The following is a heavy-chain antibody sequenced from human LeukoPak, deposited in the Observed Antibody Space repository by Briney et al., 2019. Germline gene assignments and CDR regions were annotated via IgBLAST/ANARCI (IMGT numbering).Heavy chain of an antibody. CDR1: GDSISSSSSY. CDR2: IYYSGST. V-gene: IGHV4-39*07. J-gene: IGHJ4*02. D-gene: IGHD1-26*01. CDR3: ARDVGATPGYFDY. Sequence: PSETLSLTCTVSGDSISSSSSYWGWIRQPPGKGLEWIGSIYYSGSTNYNPSLKSRVTISVDTSKNQFSLKLSSVTAADTAVYYCARDVGATPGYFDYWGQGTLVTVSS.